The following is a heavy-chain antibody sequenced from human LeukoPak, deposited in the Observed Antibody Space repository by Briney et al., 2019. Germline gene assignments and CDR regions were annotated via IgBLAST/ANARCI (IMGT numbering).Heavy chain of an antibody. J-gene: IGHJ5*02. V-gene: IGHV4-59*01. D-gene: IGHD3-3*01. CDR2: IYYSGST. CDR3: ARIESNWHDFWSGYHWFDP. CDR1: GGSISSYY. Sequence: SETLSLTCTVSGGSISSYYWSWIRQPPGKGLEWIGYIYYSGSTNYNPSLKSRVTISVDTSKNQFSLKLSSVTAADTAVYYCARIESNWHDFWSGYHWFDPWGQGTLVTVSS.